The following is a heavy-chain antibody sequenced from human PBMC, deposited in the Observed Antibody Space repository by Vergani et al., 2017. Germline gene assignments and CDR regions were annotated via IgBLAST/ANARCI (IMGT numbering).Heavy chain of an antibody. J-gene: IGHJ4*02. D-gene: IGHD6-6*01. CDR2: IWYDGSNK. V-gene: IGHV3-33*01. CDR3: ARGYGSEIAARLSGGDYFDY. Sequence: QVQLVESGGGVVQPGRSLRLSCAASGFTFSSYGMHWVRQAPGKGLEWVAVIWYDGSNKYYADSVKGRFTISRDNSKNTLYLQMNSLRAEDTAVYYCARGYGSEIAARLSGGDYFDYWGQGTLVTVSS. CDR1: GFTFSSYG.